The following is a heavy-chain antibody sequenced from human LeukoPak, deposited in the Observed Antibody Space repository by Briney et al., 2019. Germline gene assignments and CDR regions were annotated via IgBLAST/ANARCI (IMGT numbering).Heavy chain of an antibody. D-gene: IGHD2-2*01. CDR1: GGSISSYY. V-gene: IGHV4-59*01. CDR2: IYYSGST. CDR3: ARDLSHCSSTSCYDY. J-gene: IGHJ4*02. Sequence: SETLSLTCTVSGGSISSYYWSWIRQPPGKRLEWIGYIYYSGSTNYNPSLKSRVTISVDTSKNQFSLKLSSVTAADTAVYYCARDLSHCSSTSCYDYWGQGTLVTVSS.